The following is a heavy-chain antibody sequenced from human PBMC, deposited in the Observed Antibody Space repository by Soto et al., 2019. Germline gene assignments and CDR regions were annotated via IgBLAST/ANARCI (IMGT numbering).Heavy chain of an antibody. V-gene: IGHV3-48*02. CDR3: ARGGMSDYYGSGSYIIIPDY. Sequence: GGSLRLSCAASGFTFSSYSMNWVRQAPGKGLEWVSYISSSSSTIYYADSVKGRFTISRDNAKNSLYLQMNSLRDEDTAVYYCARGGMSDYYGSGSYIIIPDYWGQGTLVTVSS. D-gene: IGHD3-10*01. CDR1: GFTFSSYS. CDR2: ISSSSSTI. J-gene: IGHJ4*02.